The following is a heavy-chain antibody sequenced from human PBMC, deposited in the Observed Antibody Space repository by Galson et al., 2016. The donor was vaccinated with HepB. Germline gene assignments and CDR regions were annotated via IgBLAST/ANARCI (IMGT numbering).Heavy chain of an antibody. CDR1: GASISSGSDS. CDR3: ARQVPAARGDWFDP. V-gene: IGHV4-30-2*01. Sequence: TLSLTCAVSGASISSGSDSWSWIRQPPGKGLEWLGHIYHSGSTHYNPSLKRRVSMSVDTSLNQISLMLTSVTAADTAVYYCARQVPAARGDWFDPWGQETLVTVFS. J-gene: IGHJ5*02. D-gene: IGHD2-2*01. CDR2: IYHSGST.